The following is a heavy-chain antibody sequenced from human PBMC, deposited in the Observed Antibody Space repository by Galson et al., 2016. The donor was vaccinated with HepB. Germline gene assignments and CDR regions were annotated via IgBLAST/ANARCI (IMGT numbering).Heavy chain of an antibody. CDR3: VRDHSVVPATAYNWFDP. D-gene: IGHD2-21*02. J-gene: IGHJ5*02. CDR1: GFAFSSHW. CDR2: INSDGTIS. Sequence: SLRLSCAASGFAFSSHWMHWVRQAPGKGLMWVARINSDGTISNYADSVKGRFTISRDNAKHTMYLEMNSLRAEDTAVYNCVRDHSVVPATAYNWFDPWGQGTLVTVSS. V-gene: IGHV3-74*01.